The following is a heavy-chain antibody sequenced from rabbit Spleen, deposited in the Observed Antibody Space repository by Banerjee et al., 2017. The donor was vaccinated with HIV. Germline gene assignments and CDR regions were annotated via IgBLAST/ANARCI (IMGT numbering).Heavy chain of an antibody. J-gene: IGHJ4*01. Sequence: QQLVESGGGLLKPVASLKLTCKASVFCLSSDYSISWVRQAPGKGLEWIGCIGAGTGTTYYASWAQGRFTISKTSSTTVTLQMPSLTAADTATYFCASAYSDIYFNLWGPGTLVTVS. CDR3: ASAYSDIYFNL. CDR2: IGAGTGTT. D-gene: IGHD6-1*01. V-gene: IGHV1S40*01. CDR1: VFCLSSDYS.